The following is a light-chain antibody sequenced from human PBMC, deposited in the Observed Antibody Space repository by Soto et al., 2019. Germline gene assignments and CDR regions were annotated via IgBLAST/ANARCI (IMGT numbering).Light chain of an antibody. CDR3: QQYNSYSVWT. V-gene: IGKV1-5*01. CDR1: QSISSW. CDR2: DAS. Sequence: DIQMTQSPSTLSASVGDRVTITCRASQSISSWLGWYQQKPGKAPKLLIYDASSLESGVPSRFSGSGSGTEFTLTISSLQPDDFATYYCQQYNSYSVWTFGQGTKVEIK. J-gene: IGKJ1*01.